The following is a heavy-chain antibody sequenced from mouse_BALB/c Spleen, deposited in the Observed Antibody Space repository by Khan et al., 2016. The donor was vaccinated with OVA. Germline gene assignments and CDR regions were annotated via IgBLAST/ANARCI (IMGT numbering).Heavy chain of an antibody. CDR1: GYSFTLYY. J-gene: IGHJ3*01. CDR2: VNPNTDNI. CDR3: ARGYDFFAS. D-gene: IGHD2-14*01. V-gene: IGHV1-26*01. Sequence: VQLQQSGPDLVKPGASVKISCKASGYSFTLYYMSWVKQSHGKSLEGIGRVNPNTDNINYNQEFKGKAILTVDKSSNTAYMELRSLTSEDSAVYFCARGYDFFASWGQGTLVTVSA.